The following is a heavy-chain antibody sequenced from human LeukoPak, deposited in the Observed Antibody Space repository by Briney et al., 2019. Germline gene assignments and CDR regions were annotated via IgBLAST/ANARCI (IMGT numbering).Heavy chain of an antibody. J-gene: IGHJ4*02. CDR3: ARTLVAGTIGY. V-gene: IGHV4-34*01. D-gene: IGHD6-19*01. Sequence: SETLSLTCAVYGGSFSGYYWSWIRQPPGKGLEWTGEINHSGSTNYNPSLKSRVTISVDTSKNQFSLKLSSVTAADTAVYYCARTLVAGTIGYWGQGTLVTVSS. CDR1: GGSFSGYY. CDR2: INHSGST.